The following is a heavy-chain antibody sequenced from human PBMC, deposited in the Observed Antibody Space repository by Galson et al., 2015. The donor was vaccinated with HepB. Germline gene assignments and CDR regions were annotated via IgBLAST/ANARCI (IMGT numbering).Heavy chain of an antibody. J-gene: IGHJ6*02. D-gene: IGHD2-2*01. CDR1: GGAFSSYA. V-gene: IGHV1-69*13. CDR2: IIPLFGTA. Sequence: SVKVSCKASGGAFSSYAISWVRQAPVQGLEWMGGIIPLFGTANYAQKFQGRATIPADESTNTGYMELSRLTSEDTAVYYCARAFPQRQLLKYLLVGGAAFHGPLYGMDVWGQGSTVTGSS. CDR3: ARAFPQRQLLKYLLVGGAAFHGPLYGMDV.